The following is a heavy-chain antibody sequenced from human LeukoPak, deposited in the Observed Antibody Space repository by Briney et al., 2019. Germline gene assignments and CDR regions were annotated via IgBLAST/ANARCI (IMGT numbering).Heavy chain of an antibody. CDR3: ARPRRMVARFDY. V-gene: IGHV1-2*06. D-gene: IGHD2-15*01. CDR2: INPNSGGT. CDR1: GYTFTGYY. Sequence: GASVKASCKVSGYTFTGYYMHWVRQAPGQGLEWMGRINPNSGGTNYAQKFQGRVTMTRDTSISTAYMELSRLRSDDTAVYYCARPRRMVARFDYWGQGTLVTVSS. J-gene: IGHJ4*02.